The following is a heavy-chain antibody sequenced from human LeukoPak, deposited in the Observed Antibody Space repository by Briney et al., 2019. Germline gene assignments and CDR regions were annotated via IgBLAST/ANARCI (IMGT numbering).Heavy chain of an antibody. Sequence: SETLSLTCTVSGGSISSYYWSWIRQPPGKGLEWIGYIYYSGSTNYNPSLKSRVTISVDTSKNQFSLKLSSVTAADTAVYYCARAVGPRLLPAGRWFDPWGQGTLVTVSS. CDR2: IYYSGST. J-gene: IGHJ5*02. CDR1: GGSISSYY. CDR3: ARAVGPRLLPAGRWFDP. D-gene: IGHD2-21*02. V-gene: IGHV4-59*01.